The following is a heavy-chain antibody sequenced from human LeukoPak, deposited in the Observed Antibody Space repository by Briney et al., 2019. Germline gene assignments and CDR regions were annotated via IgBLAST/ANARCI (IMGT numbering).Heavy chain of an antibody. V-gene: IGHV5-51*01. CDR2: IYPGDSDT. CDR3: ARGLNTLYYYMDV. CDR1: GYSFNSYW. D-gene: IGHD2-2*02. Sequence: GESLKISXKGSGYSFNSYWIGWVRQTPGKGLEWTGIIYPGDSDTRYSPSFQGQVTISADKSISTAYLQWSSLKASDTAMYYCARGLNTLYYYMDVWGKGTTVTVSS. J-gene: IGHJ6*03.